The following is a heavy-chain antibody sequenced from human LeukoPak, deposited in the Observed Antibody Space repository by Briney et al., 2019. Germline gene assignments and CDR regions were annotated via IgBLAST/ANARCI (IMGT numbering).Heavy chain of an antibody. CDR1: GGTFSSYS. Sequence: SVKVSCKPSGGTFSSYSISWVRQAPGQGVEGMGRTIPMFGTASYAQKFQDRVMITTDESTATAYVELSSLRSEDTAVYYCARSVAASRDYWGQGTLVTVSS. V-gene: IGHV1-69*05. D-gene: IGHD2-15*01. CDR3: ARSVAASRDY. CDR2: TIPMFGTA. J-gene: IGHJ4*02.